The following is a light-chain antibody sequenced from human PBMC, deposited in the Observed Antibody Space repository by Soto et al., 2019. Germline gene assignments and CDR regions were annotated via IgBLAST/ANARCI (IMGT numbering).Light chain of an antibody. J-gene: IGLJ7*01. V-gene: IGLV1-44*01. Sequence: QSMLTQPPSASGTPGQRVSISCSGGSSNIGSNPVNWFQQLPGAAPKLLIFTNTQRPSGVPDRFSGSKSGTSASLAISGLQSEDEADYYCATWDDSLNGAVFGGGTQLTVL. CDR2: TNT. CDR3: ATWDDSLNGAV. CDR1: SSNIGSNP.